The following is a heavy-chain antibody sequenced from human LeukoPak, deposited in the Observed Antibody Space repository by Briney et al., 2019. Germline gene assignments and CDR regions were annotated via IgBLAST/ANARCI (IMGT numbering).Heavy chain of an antibody. J-gene: IGHJ4*02. CDR3: ARDVVVRRWLQLSVRGNYFDY. CDR2: IIPIFGTA. D-gene: IGHD5-24*01. Sequence: GASVKVSCKASGGTFSSYAISWVRQAPGQGLEWMGGIIPIFGTANYAQKFQGRVTMTRDTSISTAYMELSRLRSDDTAVYYCARDVVVRRWLQLSVRGNYFDYWGQGTLVTVSS. V-gene: IGHV1-69*05. CDR1: GGTFSSYA.